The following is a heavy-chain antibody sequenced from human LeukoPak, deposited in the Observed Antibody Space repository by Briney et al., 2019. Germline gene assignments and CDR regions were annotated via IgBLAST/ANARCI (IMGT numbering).Heavy chain of an antibody. CDR2: IYSGGYT. D-gene: IGHD3-3*01. CDR1: GFTVSNND. CDR3: ARGLYYTAT. V-gene: IGHV3-53*01. J-gene: IGHJ5*02. Sequence: GGSLRLSCAASGFTVSNNDMSWVRQAPGKGLEWVSVIYSGGYTDYADSVKGRFIISRDISKNTLYLQMNTLRAEDTAVYYCARGLYYTATWGQGTLMNVSS.